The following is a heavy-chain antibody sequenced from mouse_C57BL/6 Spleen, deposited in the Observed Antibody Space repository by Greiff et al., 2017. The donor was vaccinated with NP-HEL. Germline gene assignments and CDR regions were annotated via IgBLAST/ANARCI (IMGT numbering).Heavy chain of an antibody. V-gene: IGHV1-50*01. Sequence: VQLQQPGAELVKPGASVKLSCKASGYTFTSYWMQWVKQRPGQGLEWIGEIDPSDSYTNYNQKFKGKATLTVDPSSSTAYMQLSSLTSEDSAVYYCARSTTVVARAYWGQGTLVTVSA. CDR2: IDPSDSYT. J-gene: IGHJ3*01. CDR1: GYTFTSYW. D-gene: IGHD1-1*01. CDR3: ARSTTVVARAY.